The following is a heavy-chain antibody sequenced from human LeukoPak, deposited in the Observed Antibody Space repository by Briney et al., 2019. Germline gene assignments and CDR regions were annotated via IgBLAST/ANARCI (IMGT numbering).Heavy chain of an antibody. J-gene: IGHJ6*03. CDR2: ISAYNGNT. CDR3: AKGLPSLVVITYYYYYMDV. CDR1: GYTFTSYG. Sequence: ASVKVSCKASGYTFTSYGISWVRQAPGQGLEWMGWISAYNGNTNYAQKLQGRVTMTTDTSTSTAYMELRSLRSDDTAVYYCAKGLPSLVVITYYYYYMDVWGKGTTVTISS. V-gene: IGHV1-18*01. D-gene: IGHD3-22*01.